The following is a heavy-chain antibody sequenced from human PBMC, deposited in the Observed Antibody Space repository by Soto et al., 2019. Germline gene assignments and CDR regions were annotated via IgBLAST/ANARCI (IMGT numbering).Heavy chain of an antibody. V-gene: IGHV4-34*01. CDR1: GGSFSGYY. J-gene: IGHJ5*02. D-gene: IGHD3-10*01. CDR3: ARGRLLWFGEMGRNWFDP. Sequence: SGTLSLTCAVYGGSFSGYYWSWIRQPPGKGLEWIGEINHSGSTNYNPSLKSRVTISVDTSKNQFSLKLSSVTAADTAVYYCARGRLLWFGEMGRNWFDPWGQGTLVTVSS. CDR2: INHSGST.